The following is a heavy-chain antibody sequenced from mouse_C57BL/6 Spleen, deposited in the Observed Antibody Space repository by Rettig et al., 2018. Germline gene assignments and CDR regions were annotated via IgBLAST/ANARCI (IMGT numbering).Heavy chain of an antibody. V-gene: IGHV5-16*01. J-gene: IGHJ3*01. CDR3: ARENGYYGSSGGFAY. CDR2: INYDGSST. D-gene: IGHD1-1*01. Sequence: KGLEWVANINYDGSSTYYLDSLKSRFIISRDNAKNILYLQMSSLKSEDTATYYCARENGYYGSSGGFAYWGQGTLVTVSA.